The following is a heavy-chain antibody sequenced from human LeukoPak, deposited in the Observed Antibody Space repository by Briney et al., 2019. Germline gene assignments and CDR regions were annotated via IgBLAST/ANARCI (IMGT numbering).Heavy chain of an antibody. CDR1: GFTFSNYA. D-gene: IGHD5-24*01. Sequence: GGSLRLSCAASGFTFSNYAMSWVRQAPGKGLEWVSVISGSGSTYYADSVKGRFTISRDNSKNTLSLQMNSLRVEDTAIYYCAKDIQLSTWGLGTMVTVSS. CDR3: AKDIQLST. J-gene: IGHJ3*01. CDR2: ISGSGST. V-gene: IGHV3-23*01.